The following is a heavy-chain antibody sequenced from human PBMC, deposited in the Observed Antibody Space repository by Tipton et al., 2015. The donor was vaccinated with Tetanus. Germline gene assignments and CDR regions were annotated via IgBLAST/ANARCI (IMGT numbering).Heavy chain of an antibody. CDR2: IYFSGDT. Sequence: LRLSCTVSGVSIADNTNYWGWIRQSPGKGLEWIGSIYFSGDTYSNPSLKSRATISVDTPRNQFSLRLSSVTAADTAVYYCARHSSGYFTFFDYGGQGTLVTASS. V-gene: IGHV4-39*01. D-gene: IGHD3-22*01. CDR1: GVSIADNTNY. CDR3: ARHSSGYFTFFDY. J-gene: IGHJ4*02.